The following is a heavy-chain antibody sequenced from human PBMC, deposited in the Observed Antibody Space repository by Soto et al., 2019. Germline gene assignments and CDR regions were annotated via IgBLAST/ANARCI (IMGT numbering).Heavy chain of an antibody. CDR3: ARAGVTPDFIGY. V-gene: IGHV3-53*02. Sequence: EVQLVETGGGLIQPGGSRRLSSAASGFSVRTNYMSWVRQAQGTGLEWVSVFESGVSIYYSDSVKGRFSISRDYAKNTLYLQMNSLRAEDTDVYYRARAGVTPDFIGYWGQGTLVNVSS. D-gene: IGHD2-21*02. CDR2: FESGVSI. CDR1: GFSVRTNY. J-gene: IGHJ4*02.